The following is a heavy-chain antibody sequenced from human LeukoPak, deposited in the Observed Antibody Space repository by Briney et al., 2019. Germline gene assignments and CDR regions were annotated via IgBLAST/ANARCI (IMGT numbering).Heavy chain of an antibody. CDR1: GGSISSGSYH. CDR2: IYTSGST. CDR3: AREGYYDSSGYYEI. Sequence: SETLPLTCTVSGGSISSGSYHWSWIRQPAGKGLEWIGRIYTSGSTNYNPSLKSRVTISVDTSKNQFSLKLSSVTAADTAVYYCAREGYYDSSGYYEIWGQGAMVTVSS. V-gene: IGHV4-61*02. J-gene: IGHJ3*02. D-gene: IGHD3-22*01.